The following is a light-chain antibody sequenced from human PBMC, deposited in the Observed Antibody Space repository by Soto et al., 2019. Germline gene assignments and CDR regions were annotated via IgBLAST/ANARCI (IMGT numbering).Light chain of an antibody. CDR3: QQYANSFT. CDR2: GAS. J-gene: IGKJ4*01. CDR1: QGIVTSY. V-gene: IGKV3-20*01. Sequence: EIVXXXSXXTXSXSPGERATLFCRASQGIVTSYLAWYQQKPGQAPRLLIYGASSRATGIPDRFSGGGSGTDFTLTITRLEPEDFAVYYCQQYANSFTFGGGTKVDIK.